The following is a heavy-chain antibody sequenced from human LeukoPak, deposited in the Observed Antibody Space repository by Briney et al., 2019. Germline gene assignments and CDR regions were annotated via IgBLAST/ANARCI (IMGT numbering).Heavy chain of an antibody. CDR1: GGSISSGSYY. Sequence: SKTLSLTCTVSGGSISSGSYYWSWIRQPAGKGLERIGRIYTSGSTNYNPSLKSRVTISVDTSKNQFSLKLSSVTAADTAVYYCARTGYSSDNDYWGQGTPVTVSS. CDR3: ARTGYSSDNDY. V-gene: IGHV4-61*02. CDR2: IYTSGST. J-gene: IGHJ4*02. D-gene: IGHD6-19*01.